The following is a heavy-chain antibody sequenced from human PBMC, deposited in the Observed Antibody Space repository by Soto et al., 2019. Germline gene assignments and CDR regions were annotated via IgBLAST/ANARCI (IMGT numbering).Heavy chain of an antibody. Sequence: PSETLSLTCTVSGDSVSTDDYYWSWNRHLPGEGLEWIGYIYYSGRTYYNPSLKSRVSMTVDTSNNHFSLKLTSVTAADTAVYYCARGSAYYYFFDHWGLGTLVTVSS. D-gene: IGHD3-22*01. J-gene: IGHJ4*02. V-gene: IGHV4-31*03. CDR3: ARGSAYYYFFDH. CDR1: GDSVSTDDYY. CDR2: IYYSGRT.